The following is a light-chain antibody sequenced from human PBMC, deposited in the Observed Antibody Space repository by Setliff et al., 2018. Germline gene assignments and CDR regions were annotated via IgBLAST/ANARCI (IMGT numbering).Light chain of an antibody. CDR2: SNN. CDR3: AAWDDSLNGWV. Sequence: VLTQPPSASGTPGQRVTIPCSGSSSNIGSNTVNWYQQLPGTAPKLLIYSNNQRPSGVPDRFSGSKSGTSASLAISGLQSEDEADYYCAAWDDSLNGWVFGGGTKVTVL. J-gene: IGLJ3*02. CDR1: SSNIGSNT. V-gene: IGLV1-44*01.